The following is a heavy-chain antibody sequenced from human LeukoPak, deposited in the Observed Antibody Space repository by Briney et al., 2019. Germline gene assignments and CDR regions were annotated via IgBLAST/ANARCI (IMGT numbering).Heavy chain of an antibody. D-gene: IGHD1-26*01. Sequence: ASVKVSCKASGYTFTGYYMHWVRQAPGQGLELLGWINPNSGGTNYAQKFQGRVTMTRDTSISTAYMELSRLRSDDTAVYYCARVEWELQNAFDIWGQGAMVTVSS. CDR3: ARVEWELQNAFDI. J-gene: IGHJ3*02. CDR2: INPNSGGT. CDR1: GYTFTGYY. V-gene: IGHV1-2*02.